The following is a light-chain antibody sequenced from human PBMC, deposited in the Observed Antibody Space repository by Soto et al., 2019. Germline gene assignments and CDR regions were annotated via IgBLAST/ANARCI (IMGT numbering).Light chain of an antibody. J-gene: IGLJ1*01. CDR2: QDN. Sequence: SYELTQPPSVSVSPGQTASITCSGDKLGDRYAAWYQQKPGQSPVLVIYQDNKRPSGIPDRISGSNSGNSATLTISGTQSMDEADYYCQAWDSSTLYVFGTGTKLTVL. CDR3: QAWDSSTLYV. CDR1: KLGDRY. V-gene: IGLV3-1*01.